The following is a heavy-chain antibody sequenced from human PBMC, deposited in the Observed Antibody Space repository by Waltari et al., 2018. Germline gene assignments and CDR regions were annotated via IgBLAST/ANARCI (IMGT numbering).Heavy chain of an antibody. CDR2: IKQDGSET. Sequence: EMQLVESGGGLVQPGGSLRLSCAASGFTFSNYWMNWVRQAPGKGLEWVANIKQDGSETNDVDSVKGRFTISRDNAKNSLFLQMNSLSAGDTAVYFCATSYHLWGQGTLVTVSS. CDR3: ATSYHL. V-gene: IGHV3-7*01. J-gene: IGHJ4*02. CDR1: GFTFSNYW. D-gene: IGHD3-3*02.